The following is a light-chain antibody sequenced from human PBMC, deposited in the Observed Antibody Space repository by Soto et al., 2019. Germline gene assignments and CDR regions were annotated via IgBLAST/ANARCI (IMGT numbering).Light chain of an antibody. CDR2: GNS. CDR3: QSYDSSLSGWV. Sequence: QSVLTQPPSASGAPGQRVTISCTGSSSNIGASNDVHWYQQLPGTAPKLLIYGNSNRPSGVPDRFSGSKSGTSASLAITGLQAEDEADYYCQSYDSSLSGWVFGGGTQLTVL. CDR1: SSNIGASND. V-gene: IGLV1-40*01. J-gene: IGLJ3*02.